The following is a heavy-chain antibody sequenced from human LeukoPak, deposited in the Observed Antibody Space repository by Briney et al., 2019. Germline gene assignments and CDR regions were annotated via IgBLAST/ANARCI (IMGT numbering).Heavy chain of an antibody. D-gene: IGHD2-2*01. J-gene: IGHJ4*02. CDR1: GFTFSSYA. V-gene: IGHV3-23*01. Sequence: GGSLRLSCEASGFTFSSYAMSWVRQAPGKGLEWVSAISGSGGSTYYADSVKGRFTISRDNAKNTLYLQMNSLRAEDTAVYYCAKVQRYQLPRVGFDYWGQGTLVTVSS. CDR2: ISGSGGST. CDR3: AKVQRYQLPRVGFDY.